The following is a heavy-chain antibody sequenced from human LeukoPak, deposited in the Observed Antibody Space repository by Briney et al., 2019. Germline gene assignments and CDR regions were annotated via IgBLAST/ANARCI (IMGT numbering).Heavy chain of an antibody. D-gene: IGHD3-10*01. J-gene: IGHJ4*02. Sequence: SEALSLTCAVYGGSFSGYYWSWIRQPPGKGLEWIGEINHSGSTNYNPSLKSRVTVSVDTSKNQFSLKLSSVTAADTAVYYCARYYSISHYFDYWGQGTLVTVSS. CDR2: INHSGST. CDR3: ARYYSISHYFDY. V-gene: IGHV4-34*01. CDR1: GGSFSGYY.